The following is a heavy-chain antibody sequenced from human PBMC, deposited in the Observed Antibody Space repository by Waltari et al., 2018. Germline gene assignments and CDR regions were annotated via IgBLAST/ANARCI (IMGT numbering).Heavy chain of an antibody. D-gene: IGHD3-22*01. J-gene: IGHJ4*02. V-gene: IGHV5-51*01. CDR1: GSSFTTYW. CDR3: ARLGVYYDSSGIDY. CDR2: IYPGDSDT. Sequence: EVQLVQSGAEVKKPGESLKISGEGSGSSFTTYWHGGVRPRPGKGLEWSGIIYPGDSDTRYSPSFQGQVTISADKSISTAYLQWSSLKASDTAMYYCARLGVYYDSSGIDYWGQGTLVTVSS.